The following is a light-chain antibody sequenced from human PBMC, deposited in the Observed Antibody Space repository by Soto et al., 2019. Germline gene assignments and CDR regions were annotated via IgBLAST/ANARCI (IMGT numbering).Light chain of an antibody. CDR3: QSYDSSNHVV. Sequence: NFMLTQPHSVSESPGKTVIISCTGSSGSIASNYVQWYQQRPGSAPTAVIYEDDQKPSGVPDRFSGSIDSSSNSASLTISGLETEDEADYYCQSYDSSNHVVFGGGTKLTVL. V-gene: IGLV6-57*02. CDR1: SGSIASNY. CDR2: EDD. J-gene: IGLJ2*01.